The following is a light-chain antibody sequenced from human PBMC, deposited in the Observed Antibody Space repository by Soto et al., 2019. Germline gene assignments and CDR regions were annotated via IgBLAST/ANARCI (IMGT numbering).Light chain of an antibody. Sequence: IVLTQSPATLSVSPGERVTLSCRASETVGTNLVWYQQRPRQPPRRLLSYAATRATGISATFSGSGSRREFTLTISSLQSDDSAVYYCQQYNNWGLSFGGGTRVEIK. J-gene: IGKJ4*01. V-gene: IGKV3D-15*01. CDR1: ETVGTN. CDR2: YAA. CDR3: QQYNNWGLS.